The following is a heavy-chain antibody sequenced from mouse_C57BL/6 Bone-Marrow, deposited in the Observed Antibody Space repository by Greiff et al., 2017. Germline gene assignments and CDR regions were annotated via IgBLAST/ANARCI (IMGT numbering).Heavy chain of an antibody. CDR3: ASYYDYDPYYAMDY. V-gene: IGHV1-76*01. D-gene: IGHD2-4*01. J-gene: IGHJ4*01. CDR2: IYPGSGNT. Sequence: VHLVESGAELVRPGASVKLSCKASGYTFTDYYINWVKQRPGQGLEWIARIYPGSGNTYYNEKFKGKATLTAEKSSSTAYMQLSSLTSEDSAVYFCASYYDYDPYYAMDYWGQGTSVTVSS. CDR1: GYTFTDYY.